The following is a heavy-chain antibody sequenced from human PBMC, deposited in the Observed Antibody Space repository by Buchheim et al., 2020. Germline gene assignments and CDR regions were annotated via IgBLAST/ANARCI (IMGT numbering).Heavy chain of an antibody. V-gene: IGHV3-74*01. Sequence: EVQLVESGGGLVQPGGSLRLSCAASGFTFTNYWMRWVRQAPGKGLVWVARINSDGSDRYYADSVEGRLSISRDNAKNTLYLQRNSLRAEYTAMYYCAREDLVPVVLIDLWGQGTL. J-gene: IGHJ4*02. CDR2: INSDGSDR. CDR3: AREDLVPVVLIDL. D-gene: IGHD5-12*01. CDR1: GFTFTNYW.